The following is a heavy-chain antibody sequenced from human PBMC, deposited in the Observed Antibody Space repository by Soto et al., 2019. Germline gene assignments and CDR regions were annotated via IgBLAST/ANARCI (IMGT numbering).Heavy chain of an antibody. V-gene: IGHV4-38-2*02. Sequence: PETLSLTWGVSGYSISSGYYWGWLRQPPGKGLEWIGYIYYTGSTKYNPSLESRVTISVDTSKNQFSLRLSSVTAADTAVYYCAREPPAASYFYGMDVWGLGTTVTVSS. CDR1: GYSISSGYY. CDR2: IYYTGST. J-gene: IGHJ6*02. CDR3: AREPPAASYFYGMDV. D-gene: IGHD2-2*01.